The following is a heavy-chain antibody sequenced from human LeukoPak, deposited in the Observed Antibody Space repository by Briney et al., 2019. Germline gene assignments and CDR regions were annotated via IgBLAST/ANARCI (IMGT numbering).Heavy chain of an antibody. CDR3: ARERLTTDF. J-gene: IGHJ3*01. CDR1: GDSISGTNW. V-gene: IGHV3-7*01. Sequence: ETLSLTCAVSGDSISGTNWWSWIRQPPGKGLEWVANIKQDGSEKYYVDSVKGRFTISRDNAKNSLYLQMNSLRAEDTAVYYCARERLTTDFWGQGTMVTVSS. D-gene: IGHD3-3*01. CDR2: IKQDGSEK.